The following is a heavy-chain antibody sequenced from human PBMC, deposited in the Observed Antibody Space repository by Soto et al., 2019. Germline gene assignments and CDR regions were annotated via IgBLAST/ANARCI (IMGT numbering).Heavy chain of an antibody. CDR3: AGAIFGLISGGMEV. CDR2: VSYSGNT. CDR1: GDSISNYY. V-gene: IGHV4-59*01. J-gene: IGHJ6*02. Sequence: QVQVQESGPGLVKPSETLSLTCTVSGDSISNYYWSWIRQPPGKGLEWIGYVSYSGNTNYNPSLQILITISTDTSKNELSLKLNSVTAADTAIYYCAGAIFGLISGGMEVWGQGTTVTVFS. D-gene: IGHD3-3*01.